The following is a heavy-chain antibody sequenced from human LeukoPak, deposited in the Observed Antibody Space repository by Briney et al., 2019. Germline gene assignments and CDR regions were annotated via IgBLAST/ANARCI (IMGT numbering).Heavy chain of an antibody. CDR2: ISGSGGST. V-gene: IGHV3-23*01. CDR1: GFTFSSYA. J-gene: IGHJ4*02. D-gene: IGHD5-18*01. Sequence: PGGSLRLSCAASGFTFSSYAMSWVRQAPGKGLEWVSAISGSGGSTYYADSVKGRLTISRDKSRNTLYLQMNSLRAEDTAAYYCAKDLEYSYGFSGDYWGQGTLVTVSS. CDR3: AKDLEYSYGFSGDY.